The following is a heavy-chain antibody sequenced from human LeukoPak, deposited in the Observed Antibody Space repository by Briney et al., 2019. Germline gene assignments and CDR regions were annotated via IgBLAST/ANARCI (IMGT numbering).Heavy chain of an antibody. CDR3: AKDLYDFWSGLDY. D-gene: IGHD3-3*01. Sequence: GGSLRLSCAASGFIFSNYAMSWVRQAPGKGLEWVSTISGSAWSTYYAGSVKGRFTISRDNSKNTLYLQMNSLRAEDTAIYYCAKDLYDFWSGLDYWGQGTLVTVSS. CDR2: ISGSAWST. V-gene: IGHV3-23*01. J-gene: IGHJ4*02. CDR1: GFIFSNYA.